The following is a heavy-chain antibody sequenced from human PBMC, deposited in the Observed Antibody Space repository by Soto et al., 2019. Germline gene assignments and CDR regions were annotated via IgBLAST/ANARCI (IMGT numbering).Heavy chain of an antibody. Sequence: QVQLVESGGGVVQPGRSMRLSCEVSGLTFSSYGMQWVRQAPGTGLEWVAIIWYDGTNKYYTDSVKGRLTISRDNSKSTLYLQMNSLRAEDTAIYYCARAFLRGSAATIDYWGQGSLVTVAS. V-gene: IGHV3-33*01. CDR1: GLTFSSYG. CDR2: IWYDGTNK. CDR3: ARAFLRGSAATIDY. J-gene: IGHJ4*02. D-gene: IGHD3-10*01.